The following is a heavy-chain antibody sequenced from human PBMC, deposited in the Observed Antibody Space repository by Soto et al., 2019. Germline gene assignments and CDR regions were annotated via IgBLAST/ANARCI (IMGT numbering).Heavy chain of an antibody. CDR3: AKVLTPYSSSDAFYI. CDR1: GFTFDDYA. V-gene: IGHV3-9*01. J-gene: IGHJ3*02. CDR2: ISWNSGSI. Sequence: EVQLVESGGGLVQPGRSLRLSCAASGFTFDDYAMHWVRQAPGKGLEWVSGISWNSGSIGYADSVKGRFTISRDNAKNSLYLQMNSLRAEDTDVYYFAKVLTPYSSSDAFYIWGQGTMVTVSS. D-gene: IGHD6-6*01.